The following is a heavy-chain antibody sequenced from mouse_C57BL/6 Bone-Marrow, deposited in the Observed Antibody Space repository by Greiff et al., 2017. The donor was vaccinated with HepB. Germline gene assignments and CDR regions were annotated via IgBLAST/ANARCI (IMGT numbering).Heavy chain of an antibody. V-gene: IGHV1-81*01. Sequence: QVQLQQSGAELARPGASVKLSCKASGYTFTSYGISWVKQRTGQGLEWIGEIYPRSGNTYYNEKFKGKATLTADKSSSTAYMELRSLTSEDSAVYFCARVGTGYLHYFDYWGQGTTLTVSS. CDR1: GYTFTSYG. D-gene: IGHD3-2*02. CDR3: ARVGTGYLHYFDY. J-gene: IGHJ2*01. CDR2: IYPRSGNT.